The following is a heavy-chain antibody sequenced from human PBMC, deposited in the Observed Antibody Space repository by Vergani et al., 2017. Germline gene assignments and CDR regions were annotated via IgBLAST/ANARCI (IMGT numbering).Heavy chain of an antibody. Sequence: QVQLQESGPGLVKPSETLSLTCTVSGGSISSYYWSWIRQPPGKGLEWIGYIYYSGGTNYNPSLKSRVTISVDTSKNQFSLKLSSVTAADTAVYYCARGLGYSSSGDIDYWGQGTLVTVSS. J-gene: IGHJ4*02. CDR1: GGSISSYY. CDR2: IYYSGGT. CDR3: ARGLGYSSSGDIDY. V-gene: IGHV4-59*01. D-gene: IGHD6-13*01.